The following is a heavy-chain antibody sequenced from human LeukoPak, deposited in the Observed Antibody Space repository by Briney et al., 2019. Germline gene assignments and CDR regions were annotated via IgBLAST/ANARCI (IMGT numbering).Heavy chain of an antibody. CDR1: GFTLSNYW. J-gene: IGHJ4*02. V-gene: IGHV3-74*01. Sequence: GGSLRLSCAASGFTLSNYWMHWVRQAPGKGLVWVSRIKSDGSWTNYADSVKGRFTISRDNAKRTLYLQMNSLRAEDTAVYYCVRDGDGYNFDYWGQGTLVTVSS. CDR2: IKSDGSWT. CDR3: VRDGDGYNFDY. D-gene: IGHD5-24*01.